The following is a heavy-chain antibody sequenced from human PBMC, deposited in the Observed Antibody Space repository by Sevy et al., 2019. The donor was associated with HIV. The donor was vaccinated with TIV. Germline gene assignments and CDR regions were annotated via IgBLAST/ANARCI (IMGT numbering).Heavy chain of an antibody. CDR2: LSGYGGST. J-gene: IGHJ3*01. CDR1: GFTFSSYA. D-gene: IGHD3-22*01. Sequence: GGSLRLSCAASGFTFSSYAMSWVRQAPGKGLEWVSGLSGYGGSTYYAASVKGRFTISRDNSKNTLYLQMNSLRAEDTAVYYCAKDRITMIGDAFDVWGQGTMVTFSS. V-gene: IGHV3-23*01. CDR3: AKDRITMIGDAFDV.